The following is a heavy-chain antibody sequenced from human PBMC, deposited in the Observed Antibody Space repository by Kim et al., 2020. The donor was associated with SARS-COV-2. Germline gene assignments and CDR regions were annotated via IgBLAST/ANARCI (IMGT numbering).Heavy chain of an antibody. CDR1: GYPFSGFY. Sequence: ASVKVSCKTSGYPFSGFYIHWVRQAPGQGLEWMGWISPNNGATKYAEASQGRVTMTRDTSINTAYLELSRLKSDDTAIYFCARGSHYHGLDVWGQGTRVTVSS. CDR3: ARGSHYHGLDV. J-gene: IGHJ6*02. CDR2: ISPNNGAT. V-gene: IGHV1-2*02.